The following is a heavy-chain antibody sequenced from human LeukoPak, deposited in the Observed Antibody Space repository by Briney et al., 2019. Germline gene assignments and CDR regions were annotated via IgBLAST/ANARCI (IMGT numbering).Heavy chain of an antibody. CDR1: GFTFSSYA. Sequence: GGSLRLSCAASGFTFSSYAMSWVRQAPGKGLEWVSAISGSGGSTYYADSVKGRFTISRDNSKNTLYLQMNSLRVEDTAVYYCAKGPYYYDSSGYYYWGQGTLVTVSS. J-gene: IGHJ4*02. D-gene: IGHD3-22*01. CDR2: ISGSGGST. CDR3: AKGPYYYDSSGYYY. V-gene: IGHV3-23*01.